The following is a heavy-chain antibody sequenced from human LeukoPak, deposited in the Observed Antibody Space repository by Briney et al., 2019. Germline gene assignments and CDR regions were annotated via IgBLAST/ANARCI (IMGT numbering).Heavy chain of an antibody. CDR2: ISSSGSTI. CDR1: GFTLSDYY. D-gene: IGHD5-12*01. Sequence: GGSLRLSCAASGFTLSDYYMSRIRQAPGKGLEWVSYISSSGSTIYYADSVKGRFTISRDNAKNSLYLQMNSLRAEDTAVYYCASSGGDSGYDLLDYWGQGTLVTVSS. CDR3: ASSGGDSGYDLLDY. V-gene: IGHV3-11*01. J-gene: IGHJ4*02.